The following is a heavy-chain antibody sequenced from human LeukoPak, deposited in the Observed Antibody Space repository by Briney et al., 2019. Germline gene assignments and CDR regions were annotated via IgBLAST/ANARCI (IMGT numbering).Heavy chain of an antibody. D-gene: IGHD4-11*01. CDR2: IWYDESNK. Sequence: PGGSLRLSCAASGFTFSNYGMHWVRQAPGKGLEWVAIIWYDESNKNYADSVKGRFTISTDNSKNMLSLQMNSLSAEDTAVYYCVKDGTLTTTDFQHWGQGTLVTVSS. V-gene: IGHV3-33*06. CDR1: GFTFSNYG. CDR3: VKDGTLTTTDFQH. J-gene: IGHJ1*01.